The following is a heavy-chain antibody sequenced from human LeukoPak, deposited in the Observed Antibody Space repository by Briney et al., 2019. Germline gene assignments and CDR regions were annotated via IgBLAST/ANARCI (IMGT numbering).Heavy chain of an antibody. V-gene: IGHV3-64*01. Sequence: GGSLRLSCAASGSXFSSYAIHWVRQAPGKGLEYVSHISSNGGSTYYANAVKGRYTISRDNSKNTLYLHMGSLRAEDMAVYYCARVGGIKLTDYYFDSWGQGTLVTVSS. J-gene: IGHJ4*02. CDR2: ISSNGGST. CDR3: ARVGGIKLTDYYFDS. D-gene: IGHD3-16*01. CDR1: GSXFSSYA.